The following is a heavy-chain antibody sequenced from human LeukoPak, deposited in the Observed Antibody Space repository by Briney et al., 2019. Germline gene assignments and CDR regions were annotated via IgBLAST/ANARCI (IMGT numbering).Heavy chain of an antibody. Sequence: PSETLSLTCTVSGGSISRYYWTWIRQPPGKGLEWIGYIHESGSTKYNPSLKSRVTISVDTSKNQFSLKLSSVTAADTAVYYCARGAIVAAGNYYFDYWGQGAPVIVSS. V-gene: IGHV4-59*01. CDR3: ARGAIVAAGNYYFDY. CDR1: GGSISRYY. D-gene: IGHD6-13*01. J-gene: IGHJ4*02. CDR2: IHESGST.